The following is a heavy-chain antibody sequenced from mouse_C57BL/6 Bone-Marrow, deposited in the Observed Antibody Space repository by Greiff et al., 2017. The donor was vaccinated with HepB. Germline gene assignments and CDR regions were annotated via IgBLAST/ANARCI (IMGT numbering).Heavy chain of an antibody. D-gene: IGHD1-1*01. Sequence: QVQLQQPGAELVKPGASVKLSCKASGYTFTSYWMHWVKQRPGQGLEWIGMIHPNSGSTNYNEKFKSKATLTVDKSSSTAYMQLSSLTSEDSAVYYCARLYGSSYVPAWFAYWGQGTLVTVSA. J-gene: IGHJ3*01. CDR1: GYTFTSYW. CDR2: IHPNSGST. CDR3: ARLYGSSYVPAWFAY. V-gene: IGHV1-64*01.